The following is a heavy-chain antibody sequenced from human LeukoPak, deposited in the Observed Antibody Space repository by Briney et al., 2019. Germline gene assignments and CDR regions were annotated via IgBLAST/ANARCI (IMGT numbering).Heavy chain of an antibody. CDR2: IYYSGST. D-gene: IGHD1-26*01. CDR1: GGSISTYY. Sequence: SETLSLTCTVSGGSISTYYWSWIRQPPGKGLEWIGYIYYSGSTSYNPSLKSRVTISVDTSKNQFSLKLSSVTAADTAVYYCAREEALGSGSFDYWGQGTLVTVSS. CDR3: AREEALGSGSFDY. J-gene: IGHJ4*02. V-gene: IGHV4-59*01.